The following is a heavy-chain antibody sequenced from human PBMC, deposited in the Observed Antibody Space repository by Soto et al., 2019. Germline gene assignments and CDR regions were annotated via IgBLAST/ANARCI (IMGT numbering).Heavy chain of an antibody. D-gene: IGHD3-10*01. CDR1: GYSFSTYG. CDR3: ARDLFGEDGAGYFDY. Sequence: QVHLVQSGVEVKKPGASVKVSCKASGYSFSTYGISWVRQAPGQGLEWVGWISGLNGNTNYAQSLQGRVPMTTDTSTRTAYMELRSLRFDDTAMYYCARDLFGEDGAGYFDYWGQGTLVTVSS. J-gene: IGHJ4*02. V-gene: IGHV1-18*01. CDR2: ISGLNGNT.